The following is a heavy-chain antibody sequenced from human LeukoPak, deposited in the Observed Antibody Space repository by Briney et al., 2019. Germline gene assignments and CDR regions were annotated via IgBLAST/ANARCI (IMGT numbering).Heavy chain of an antibody. CDR1: GFTFSDSY. J-gene: IGHJ4*02. V-gene: IGHV3-11*01. CDR2: IGPSGNFI. CDR3: SRDPRVLDY. Sequence: WGSLRLSCEASGFTFSDSYMSWLRQPPGKGLESISYIGPSGNFINYADSVKGRFTISRDNAKKSLYLQINSLRAEDTAVYYCSRDPRVLDYWGQGTLVTVSS.